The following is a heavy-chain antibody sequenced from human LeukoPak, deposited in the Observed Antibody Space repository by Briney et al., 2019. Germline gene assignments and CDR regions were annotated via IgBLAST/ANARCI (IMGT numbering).Heavy chain of an antibody. D-gene: IGHD1-1*01. J-gene: IGHJ4*02. CDR3: GKDKGKTGTGTIDS. CDR1: GFSFNDYA. CDR2: ITWNSSGI. V-gene: IGHV3-9*01. Sequence: PGGSLRLSCAASGFSFNDYAMHWVRHAPGKGLEWVSGITWNSSGIDYADSVKGRYTISRDNPKNTLYVQNDSRQPEDTAFNYCGKDKGKTGTGTIDSWGQGTLVTVSS.